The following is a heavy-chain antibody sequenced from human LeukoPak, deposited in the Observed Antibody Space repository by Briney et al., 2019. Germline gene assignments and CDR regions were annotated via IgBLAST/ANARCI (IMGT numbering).Heavy chain of an antibody. CDR1: GDSITRYY. J-gene: IGHJ6*02. CDR2: INNSGGT. Sequence: SETLSLTCTVSGDSITRYYWSWIRQPPGKGLEWIGYINNSGGTSYNPSLKSRVTISVDTSKNQFSLKLSSVTAADTAVYYCARVAALYGMDVWGQGTTVTVSS. CDR3: ARVAALYGMDV. V-gene: IGHV4-59*08. D-gene: IGHD6-13*01.